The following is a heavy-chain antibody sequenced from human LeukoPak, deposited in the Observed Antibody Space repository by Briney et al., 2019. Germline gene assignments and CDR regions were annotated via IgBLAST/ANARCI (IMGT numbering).Heavy chain of an antibody. CDR1: GYSFTTYW. CDR3: ATGASKVTTDFANY. Sequence: GESPKISCKGSGYSFTTYWIGWVRQMPGKGLEWMGRIDPSDSYTKYSPSFEGHVTISVDKSISTAFLQWNSLKASDSAMYYCATGASKVTTDFANYWGQGTQVAVSS. V-gene: IGHV5-10-1*01. D-gene: IGHD4-17*01. J-gene: IGHJ4*02. CDR2: IDPSDSYT.